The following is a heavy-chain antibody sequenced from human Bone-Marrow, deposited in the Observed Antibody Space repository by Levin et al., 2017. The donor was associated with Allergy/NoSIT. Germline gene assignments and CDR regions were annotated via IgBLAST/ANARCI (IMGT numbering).Heavy chain of an antibody. V-gene: IGHV3-7*04. CDR3: ARASRRITMVRGVICGPRGFDP. Sequence: LSLTCAASGFTFRSYWMSWVRQAPGKGLEWVANIKQDGSEKYYVDSVKGRFTISRDNAKNSLYLQMNSLRAEDTAVYYCARASRRITMVRGVICGPRGFDPWGQGTLVTVSS. J-gene: IGHJ5*02. CDR1: GFTFRSYW. D-gene: IGHD3-10*01. CDR2: IKQDGSEK.